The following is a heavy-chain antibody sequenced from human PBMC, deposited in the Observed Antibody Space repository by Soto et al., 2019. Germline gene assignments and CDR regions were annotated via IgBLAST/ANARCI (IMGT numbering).Heavy chain of an antibody. CDR3: ARRRTSYGKDV. CDR2: IDYSGST. V-gene: IGHV4-39*02. J-gene: IGHJ6*02. Sequence: PSETLSLTCAVSGGSISTYDYYWGWIRQPPGKGLVWIGSIDYSGSTYYNPALESRVIISRDASKNHFYLKVRSGTAADAAVYYCARRRTSYGKDVWGQGTTVNVSS. CDR1: GGSISTYDYY.